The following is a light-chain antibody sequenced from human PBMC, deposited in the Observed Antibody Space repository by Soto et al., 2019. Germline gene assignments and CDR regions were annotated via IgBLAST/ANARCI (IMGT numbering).Light chain of an antibody. CDR2: DAS. V-gene: IGKV3-20*01. Sequence: EIVLTQSPGTLSLSPGERATLSCRASQTVGSNYLAWYQQKPGQAPRLLIYDASSRATGIPDRFSGSGSGTHFTLTVSRLEPEDFAVYYCQQYISSPRTFGQGTKVQVK. CDR3: QQYISSPRT. CDR1: QTVGSNY. J-gene: IGKJ1*01.